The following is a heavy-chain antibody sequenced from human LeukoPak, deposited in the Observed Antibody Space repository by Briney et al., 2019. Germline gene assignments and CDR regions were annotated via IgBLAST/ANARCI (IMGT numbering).Heavy chain of an antibody. D-gene: IGHD2-2*01. CDR2: INSDGSST. V-gene: IGHV3-74*01. CDR1: GFTVSSNY. CDR3: ARTEYCSPTSCKYASF. J-gene: IGHJ3*01. Sequence: PGGSLRLSCAASGFTVSSNYMSWVRQAPGKGLEWVSQINSDGSSTNYADSVKGRFTISRDNAKNTLYLQMNSLRAEDTAVYYCARTEYCSPTSCKYASFWGQGTMVTVSS.